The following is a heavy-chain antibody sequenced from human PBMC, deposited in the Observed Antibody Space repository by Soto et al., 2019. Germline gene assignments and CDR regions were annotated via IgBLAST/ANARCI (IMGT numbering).Heavy chain of an antibody. CDR2: IIPIFGTA. CDR1: GGTFSSYA. V-gene: IGHV1-69*01. CDR3: ARELPRYCSGGSCYSSQHFDY. Sequence: QVQLVQSGAEVKKPWSSVKVSCKASGGTFSSYAISWVRQAPGQGLEWMGGIIPIFGTANYAQKFQGRVTITADESTSTAYMELSSLRSEDTAVYYCARELPRYCSGGSCYSSQHFDYWGQGTLVTVSS. D-gene: IGHD2-15*01. J-gene: IGHJ4*02.